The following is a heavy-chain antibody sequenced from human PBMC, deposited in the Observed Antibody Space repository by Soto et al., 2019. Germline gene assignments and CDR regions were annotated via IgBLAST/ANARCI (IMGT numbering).Heavy chain of an antibody. CDR3: ARDGGSGQFDY. CDR2: IYYSGST. Sequence: SSATLSLTCTVSGDSISTFYWSWIRQPPGKGLEWIAYIYYSGSTNYNPSLKSRVSISVDTSKNQFSLKLSSVTAADTAVYYCARDGGSGQFDYWGLGTLVTVSS. D-gene: IGHD3-16*01. J-gene: IGHJ4*02. V-gene: IGHV4-59*01. CDR1: GDSISTFY.